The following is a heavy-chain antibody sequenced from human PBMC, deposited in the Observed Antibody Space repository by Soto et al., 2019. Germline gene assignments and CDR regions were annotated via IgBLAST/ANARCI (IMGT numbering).Heavy chain of an antibody. CDR3: AKGPPTTGTTFDY. D-gene: IGHD1-1*01. V-gene: IGHV3-23*01. CDR1: GLTFSSFA. CDR2: INKSGGST. Sequence: PGGSLRLSCAASGLTFSSFAMSWVRQAPGKGLEWVSTINKSGGSTYYADSVKGRFTISRDNSKNMLFLQINGLRAEDTAVYYCAKGPPTTGTTFDYWGRGTLVTVSS. J-gene: IGHJ4*02.